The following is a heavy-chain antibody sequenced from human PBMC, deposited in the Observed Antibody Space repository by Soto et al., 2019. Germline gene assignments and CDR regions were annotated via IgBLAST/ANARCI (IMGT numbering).Heavy chain of an antibody. CDR3: ARGRNWFDP. V-gene: IGHV4-39*01. CDR2: IYYSGST. J-gene: IGHJ5*02. CDR1: GGSISSSSYY. Sequence: PSETLSLTCTVSGGSISSSSYYWGWIRQPPGKGLEWIGSIYYSGSTYYNPSLKSRVTISVDTSKNQFSLKPSSVTAADTAVYYCARGRNWFDPWGQGTLVTVSS.